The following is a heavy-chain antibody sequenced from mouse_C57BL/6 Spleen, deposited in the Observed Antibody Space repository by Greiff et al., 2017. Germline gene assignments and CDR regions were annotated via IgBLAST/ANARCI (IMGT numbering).Heavy chain of an antibody. CDR1: GFTFSSYG. CDR2: ISSGGSYT. Sequence: EVQGVESGGDLVKPGGSLKLSCAASGFTFSSYGMSWVRQTPDKRLEWVATISSGGSYTYYPDSVKGRFTISRDNAKNTLYLQMSSLKSEDTARYYCARHSSGYDAMDYWGQGTSVTVSS. J-gene: IGHJ4*01. CDR3: ARHSSGYDAMDY. D-gene: IGHD3-2*02. V-gene: IGHV5-6*01.